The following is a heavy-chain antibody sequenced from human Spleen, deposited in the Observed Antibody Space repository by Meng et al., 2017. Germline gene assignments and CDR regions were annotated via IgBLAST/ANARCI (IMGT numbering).Heavy chain of an antibody. CDR2: ISAYNGNT. Sequence: ASVKVCKAPGSIFSNYVVGWVRQAPGQGLEWMGWISAYNGNTNYAQKLQGRVTMTTDTSTSTAYMELRSLRSDDTAVYYCARDREVRFLEWLLDYWGQGTLVTVSS. J-gene: IGHJ4*02. CDR3: ARDREVRFLEWLLDY. V-gene: IGHV1-18*01. D-gene: IGHD3-3*01. CDR1: GSIFSNYV.